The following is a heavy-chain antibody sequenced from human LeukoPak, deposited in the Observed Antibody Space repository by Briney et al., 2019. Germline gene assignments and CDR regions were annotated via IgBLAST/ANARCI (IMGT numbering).Heavy chain of an antibody. V-gene: IGHV1-18*04. CDR1: GYTFTSYG. CDR2: ISAYNGNI. Sequence: ASVKVSCKASGYTFTSYGINWGRQAPGQGLEWMGWISAYNGNINYAQKFQGRVTMTTDTSTSTAYMELRSLRSDDTAVYYCARDLGAAGTFSFFDYWAQGTLATVSS. J-gene: IGHJ4*02. CDR3: ARDLGAAGTFSFFDY. D-gene: IGHD6-13*01.